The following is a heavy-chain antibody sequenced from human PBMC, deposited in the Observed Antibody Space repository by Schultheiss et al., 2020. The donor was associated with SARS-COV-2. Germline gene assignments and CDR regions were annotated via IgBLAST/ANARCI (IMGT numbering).Heavy chain of an antibody. Sequence: ETLSLTCTVSGGSISSYYWSWIRQPPGKGLEWIGEINHSGSTNYNPSLKSRVTISVDTSKNQFSLKLSSVTAADTAVYYCACANLVATTFDYWGQGTLVTVSS. J-gene: IGHJ4*02. CDR1: GGSISSYY. V-gene: IGHV4-34*01. CDR3: ACANLVATTFDY. D-gene: IGHD5-12*01. CDR2: INHSGST.